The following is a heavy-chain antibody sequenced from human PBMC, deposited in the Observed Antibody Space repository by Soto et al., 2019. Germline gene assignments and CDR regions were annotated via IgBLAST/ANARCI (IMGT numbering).Heavy chain of an antibody. V-gene: IGHV1-18*01. Sequence: QGQLVQSGGEVKKPGASVKVSCKASGYTFSRYGISWVRQAPGQGLEWMGWISGYNGVTNYAQKFQGRVTMTIDTSTTTAYMERRGLTSDDTAIYYCAKNGQPPYYYYGLDVWGQGTTVTVSS. D-gene: IGHD2-8*01. J-gene: IGHJ6*02. CDR1: GYTFSRYG. CDR2: ISGYNGVT. CDR3: AKNGQPPYYYYGLDV.